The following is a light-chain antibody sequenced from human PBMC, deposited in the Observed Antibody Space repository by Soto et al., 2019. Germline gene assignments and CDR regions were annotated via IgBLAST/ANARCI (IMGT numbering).Light chain of an antibody. CDR2: DTA. CDR3: KYYGSSIT. V-gene: IGKV3-20*01. CDR1: QSISNNH. Sequence: IGLTQSPGTLSLSPGESVTLSCRASQSISNNHLAWYQQNPGHAPKRLIQDTANTATGIPDRVSGSGAGTYFTLTFSRLEPKEFAVYYSKYYGSSITFGEGTKWIS. J-gene: IGKJ4*01.